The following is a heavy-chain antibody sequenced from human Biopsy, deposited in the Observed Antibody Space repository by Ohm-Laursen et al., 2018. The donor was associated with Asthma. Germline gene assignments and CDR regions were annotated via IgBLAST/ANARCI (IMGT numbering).Heavy chain of an antibody. CDR1: GFTFRSSA. V-gene: IGHV3-30-3*01. CDR2: GGRYYDGGLK. D-gene: IGHD3-3*01. CDR3: ARDVMEWYLPAFDF. Sequence: SLRLSCTASGFTFRSSAMHWVRQAPGKGLEWVAVGGRYYDGGLKYYADSVNGRFTVSRDDSKNTLYLQMNSLRPDDTAVYYCARDVMEWYLPAFDFWGQGTLVTVSS. J-gene: IGHJ4*02.